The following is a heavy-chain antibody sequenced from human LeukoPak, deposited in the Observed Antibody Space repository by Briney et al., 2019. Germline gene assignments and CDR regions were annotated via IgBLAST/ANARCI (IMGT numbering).Heavy chain of an antibody. J-gene: IGHJ4*02. Sequence: GGSLRLSCAASGFTFSDYYMSWIRQAPGKGLEWVAMIWYDASGQHYADSVKGRFTISRDTSKNTLYLQMNSLRAEDTAVYFCARDSLYDDNGYYHYFDYWGQGTLVTVSS. CDR2: IWYDASGQ. V-gene: IGHV3-33*08. D-gene: IGHD3-22*01. CDR3: ARDSLYDDNGYYHYFDY. CDR1: GFTFSDYY.